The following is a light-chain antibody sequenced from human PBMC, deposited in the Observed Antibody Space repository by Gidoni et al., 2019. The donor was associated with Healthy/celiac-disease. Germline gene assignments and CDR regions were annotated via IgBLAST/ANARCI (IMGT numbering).Light chain of an antibody. V-gene: IGKV3-15*01. CDR3: QQYNNWPPYT. J-gene: IGKJ2*01. CDR1: QSVSSN. CDR2: GAS. Sequence: EIVMTHSPATLSVSPGERATLSCSASQSVSSNLAWYQQKPGQDPRLLIYGASTRATGIPARFSGSGSGTEFTLTISSLQSEDFAVYYCQQYNNWPPYTFGQGTKLEIK.